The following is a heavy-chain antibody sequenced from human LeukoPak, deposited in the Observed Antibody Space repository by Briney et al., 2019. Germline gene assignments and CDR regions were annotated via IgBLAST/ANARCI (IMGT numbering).Heavy chain of an antibody. CDR3: ARDQEGFDY. CDR1: GYTFTNNY. CDR2: IYPRDGST. Sequence: ASVKVSCKASGYTFTNNYLHWVRQAPGQGLEWMGMIYPRDGSTSYAQNFQGRVTVTRDTSTTTVHMELRGLRSEDTAVYYCARDQEGFDYWGQETVVTVSS. V-gene: IGHV1-46*01. J-gene: IGHJ4*02.